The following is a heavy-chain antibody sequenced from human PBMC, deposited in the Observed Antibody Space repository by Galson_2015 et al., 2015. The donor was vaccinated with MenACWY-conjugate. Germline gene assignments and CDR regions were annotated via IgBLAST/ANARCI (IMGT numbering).Heavy chain of an antibody. CDR1: GGSISSYY. CDR2: IYYSGST. D-gene: IGHD3-16*01. J-gene: IGHJ3*02. CDR3: ARRYGDYVWGAFDI. V-gene: IGHV4-59*01. Sequence: SETLSLTCTVSGGSISSYYWSWIRQPPGKGLEWIGYIYYSGSTNYNPSLKSRVTISVDASKNQFSLKLSSVTAADTAVYYCARRYGDYVWGAFDIWGQGTMVTVSS.